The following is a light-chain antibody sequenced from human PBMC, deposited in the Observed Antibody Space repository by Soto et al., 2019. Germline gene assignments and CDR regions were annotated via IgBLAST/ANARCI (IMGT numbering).Light chain of an antibody. CDR3: CSYAGSYTSYV. V-gene: IGLV2-11*01. CDR2: DVS. J-gene: IGLJ1*01. CDR1: SSDVGGYNY. Sequence: QSVLTQPRSVSGSPGQGGTIASTGNSSDVGGYNYVSWYQQHPGKAPKLMIYDVSKRPSGVPDRFSGSKSGNTASLSISGLQAEDEADYYCCSYAGSYTSYVFGTGTKVTVL.